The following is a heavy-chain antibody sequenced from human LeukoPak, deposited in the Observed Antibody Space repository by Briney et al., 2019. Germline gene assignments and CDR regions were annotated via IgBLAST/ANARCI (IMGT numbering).Heavy chain of an antibody. J-gene: IGHJ4*02. Sequence: HPGGSLRLSCAASGFTFSSYAMHWVRQAPGKGLEWVAVISYDGSNKYYADSVRGRFTISRDNAKNSLYLQINSLRADDTAVYYCARSHQRVGIEDYWGQGTLVTVSS. D-gene: IGHD1-26*01. CDR2: ISYDGSNK. V-gene: IGHV3-30-3*01. CDR3: ARSHQRVGIEDY. CDR1: GFTFSSYA.